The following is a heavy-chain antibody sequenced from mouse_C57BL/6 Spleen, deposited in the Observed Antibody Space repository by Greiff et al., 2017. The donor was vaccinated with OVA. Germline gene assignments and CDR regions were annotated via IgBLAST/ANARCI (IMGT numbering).Heavy chain of an antibody. CDR1: GYTFTSYD. Sequence: VQLQESGPELVKPGASVKLSCKASGYTFTSYDINWVKQRPGQGLEWIGWIYPRDCSTKYNEKFKGKATLTVDKSSSTAYMELHSLTSEDSAVYFCARDGSSYFDYWGQGTTLTVSS. J-gene: IGHJ2*01. CDR3: ARDGSSYFDY. V-gene: IGHV1-85*01. CDR2: IYPRDCST. D-gene: IGHD1-1*01.